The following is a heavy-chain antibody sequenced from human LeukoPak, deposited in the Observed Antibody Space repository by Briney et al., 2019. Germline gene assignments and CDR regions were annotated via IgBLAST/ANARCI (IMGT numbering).Heavy chain of an antibody. D-gene: IGHD3-9*01. J-gene: IGHJ4*02. CDR2: INPNSGGT. CDR1: GYTFTSYD. CDR3: ARVLRYYDILSKPFDY. V-gene: IGHV1-2*02. Sequence: ASVKVSCKASGYTFTSYDINWVRQAPGHGLEWMGWINPNSGGTNYARKFQGRVTLTRDTSINTAYMELSRLRSDDTAVYYCARVLRYYDILSKPFDYWGQGTLVTVSS.